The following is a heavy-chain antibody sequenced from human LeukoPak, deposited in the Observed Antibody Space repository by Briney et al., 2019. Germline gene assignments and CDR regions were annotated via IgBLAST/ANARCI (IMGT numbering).Heavy chain of an antibody. CDR2: ISSSGSTI. CDR3: ARGARDIVVVPAAGPYFDY. CDR1: GFTFSDYY. D-gene: IGHD2-2*01. J-gene: IGHJ4*02. Sequence: GGSLRLSCAASGFTFSDYYMSWIRQAPGKGLEWVSYISSSGSTIYYADSVKGRFTISRDNAKNSLYLQMNSLRAEDTAVYYCARGARDIVVVPAAGPYFDYWGQGTLVTVSS. V-gene: IGHV3-11*01.